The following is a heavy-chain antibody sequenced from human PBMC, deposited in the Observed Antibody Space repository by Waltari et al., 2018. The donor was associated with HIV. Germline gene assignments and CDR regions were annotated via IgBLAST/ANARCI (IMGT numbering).Heavy chain of an antibody. Sequence: EVQLVESGGGLVKPGGSLRPSCTTSGFTFSSSSMNWVRQAPGKGLEWVSSISGSPSYIYYADSVKGRFTISRDNAKNSLYLQMNSLRAEDTAVYYCARDPGGNYDSFAFDIWGQGTMVTVSS. V-gene: IGHV3-21*01. CDR1: GFTFSSSS. CDR2: ISGSPSYI. J-gene: IGHJ3*02. D-gene: IGHD3-22*01. CDR3: ARDPGGNYDSFAFDI.